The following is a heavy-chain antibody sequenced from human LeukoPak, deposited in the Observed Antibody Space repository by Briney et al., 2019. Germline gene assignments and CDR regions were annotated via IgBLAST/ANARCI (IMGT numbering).Heavy chain of an antibody. J-gene: IGHJ4*02. CDR3: AREMNPAVSGTFDY. Sequence: GASAKVSCKASGYTFTGHYIHWVRQAPGQGLEWMGWVNPNSGGTYSAQNFPGRVTVTSDTSISTAYMELSRLTSDDTAVYFCAREMNPAVSGTFDYWGQGTLVTVSS. CDR2: VNPNSGGT. V-gene: IGHV1-2*02. CDR1: GYTFTGHY. D-gene: IGHD6-19*01.